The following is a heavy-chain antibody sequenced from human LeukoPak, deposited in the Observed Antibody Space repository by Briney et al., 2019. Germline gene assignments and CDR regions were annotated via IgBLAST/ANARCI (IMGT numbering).Heavy chain of an antibody. CDR1: GYTFTSYA. CDR2: INAGSGNT. D-gene: IGHD4-17*01. Sequence: ASVKVSCKASGYTFTSYAMHWVRQAPGQRLEWMGWINAGSGNTKYSQKFQGRVTITRDTSASTAYMELSSLRSEDTAVYYCAKGYGDYPIDYWGQGTLVTVSS. CDR3: AKGYGDYPIDY. V-gene: IGHV1-3*01. J-gene: IGHJ4*02.